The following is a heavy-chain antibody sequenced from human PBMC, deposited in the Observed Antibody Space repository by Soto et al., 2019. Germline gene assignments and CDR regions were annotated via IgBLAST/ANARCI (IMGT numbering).Heavy chain of an antibody. CDR3: ARDSPSDQHYYYYMDV. D-gene: IGHD2-2*01. CDR2: ISSSSSYI. Sequence: EVQLVESGGGLVKPGGSLRLSCAASGFTFSSYSMNWVRQAPGKGLEWVSSISSSSSYIYYADSVKGRFTISRDNAKNSLYLQMNSLRAEGTAVYYCARDSPSDQHYYYYMDVWGKGTTVTVSS. CDR1: GFTFSSYS. J-gene: IGHJ6*03. V-gene: IGHV3-21*01.